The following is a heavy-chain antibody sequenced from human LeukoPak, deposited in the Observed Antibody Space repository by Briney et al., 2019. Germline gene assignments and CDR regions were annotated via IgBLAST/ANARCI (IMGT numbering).Heavy chain of an antibody. CDR2: ISAYNGNT. D-gene: IGHD4-17*01. J-gene: IGHJ5*02. CDR3: ARWVTTVTTRWFDP. CDR1: GYTFNTYG. V-gene: IGHV1-18*01. Sequence: ASVKVSCKASGYTFNTYGISWVRQAPGQGLEWMGWISAYNGNTNYAQKLQGRVTMTTDTSTSTAYMELRGLRSDDTAVYYCARWVTTVTTRWFDPWGQGTLVTVSS.